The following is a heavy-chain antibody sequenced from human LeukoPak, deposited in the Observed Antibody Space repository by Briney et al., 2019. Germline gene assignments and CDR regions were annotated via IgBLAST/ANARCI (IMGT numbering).Heavy chain of an antibody. J-gene: IGHJ3*02. CDR1: GYTCTGNY. CDR2: INPKSGGT. V-gene: IGHV1-2*02. D-gene: IGHD5-24*01. CDR3: ARDLGGSNTKDAFDM. Sequence: ASVKVSCKASGYTCTGNYIHWVRQAPGQGLEWMGWINPKSGGTRSAQNFQGRVTMTRDTPISTAYMDLSTLKSDDTAVYYCARDLGGSNTKDAFDMWGQGTMVTVSS.